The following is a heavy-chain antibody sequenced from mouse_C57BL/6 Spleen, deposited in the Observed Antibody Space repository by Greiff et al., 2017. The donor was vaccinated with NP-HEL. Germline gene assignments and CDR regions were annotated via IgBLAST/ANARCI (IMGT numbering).Heavy chain of an antibody. D-gene: IGHD2-3*01. CDR1: GFTFSSYG. CDR2: ISSGGSYT. V-gene: IGHV5-6*02. J-gene: IGHJ2*01. CDR3: ARHNLYDGYSYFDY. Sequence: DVMLVESGGDLVKPGGSLKLSCAASGFTFSSYGMSWVRQTPDKRLEWVATISSGGSYTYYPDSVKGRFTISRDNAKNTLYLQMSSLKSEDTAMYYCARHNLYDGYSYFDYWGQGTTLTVSS.